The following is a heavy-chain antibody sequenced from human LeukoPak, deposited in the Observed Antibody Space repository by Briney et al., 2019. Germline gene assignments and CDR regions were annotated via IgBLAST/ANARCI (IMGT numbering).Heavy chain of an antibody. CDR3: ARKRKGISSSYPFLNYYYMDV. CDR2: IYYSGTT. Sequence: SETLSLTCTVSGGSISSYYWNWIRQPPGKGLEWIGFIYYSGTTNYNPSLKSRVTISVDTSKNQFSLKLSSVTAADTAVYYCARKRKGISSSYPFLNYYYMDVWGKGTTVTVSS. D-gene: IGHD6-13*01. J-gene: IGHJ6*03. CDR1: GGSISSYY. V-gene: IGHV4-59*12.